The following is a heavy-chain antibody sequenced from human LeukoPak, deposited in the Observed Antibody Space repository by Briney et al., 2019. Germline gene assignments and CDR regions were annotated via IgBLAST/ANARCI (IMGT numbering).Heavy chain of an antibody. Sequence: SGPTLVKPTETLTLTCTFSGFSLRTSGVGVGWIRQPPGKALEWLALIKWDDDKRYSPSLKSRLTTAKDTSRNQVVLTMTNMDPVDTATYYCAHRTYGPFHYWGQGTLVTVSS. V-gene: IGHV2-5*02. CDR3: AHRTYGPFHY. J-gene: IGHJ4*02. CDR2: IKWDDDK. CDR1: GFSLRTSGVG. D-gene: IGHD2-8*01.